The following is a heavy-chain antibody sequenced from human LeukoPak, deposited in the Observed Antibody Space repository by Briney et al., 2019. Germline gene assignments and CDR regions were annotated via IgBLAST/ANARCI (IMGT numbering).Heavy chain of an antibody. J-gene: IGHJ5*01. CDR3: ARRRKRYCGGGGCFGDFDS. D-gene: IGHD2-15*01. CDR2: IYYSGRT. CDR1: GGSISSDYY. V-gene: IGHV4-30-4*01. Sequence: SQTLSLTCTVSGGSISSDYYWSWIRQPPGKGLEWIGYIYYSGRTYYNLSLKSRVTISADTSKNQFSLNLGSVIAADTAVYYCARRRKRYCGGGGCFGDFDSWGPGTLVTVSS.